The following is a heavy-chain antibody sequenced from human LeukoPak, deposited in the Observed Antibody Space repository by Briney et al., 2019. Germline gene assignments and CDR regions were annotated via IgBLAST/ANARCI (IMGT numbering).Heavy chain of an antibody. CDR1: GFTFSSYA. CDR3: ARGREYYYDSSGYYYFDY. D-gene: IGHD3-22*01. Sequence: GGSLRLSCAASGFTFSSYAMNWVRQAPGKGLNWVSTISGSGDNTYYADSVKGRFTISRDQSKNTLYLQMNSLRAEDTAVYYCARGREYYYDSSGYYYFDYWGQGTLVTVSS. CDR2: ISGSGDNT. J-gene: IGHJ4*02. V-gene: IGHV3-23*01.